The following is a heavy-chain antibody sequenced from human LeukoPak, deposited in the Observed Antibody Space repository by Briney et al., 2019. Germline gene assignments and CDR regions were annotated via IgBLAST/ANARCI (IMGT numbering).Heavy chain of an antibody. D-gene: IGHD3-22*01. J-gene: IGHJ5*02. CDR2: ISSDGTNK. CDR3: AKNSDFDSSGLSP. Sequence: PGRSLGLSCAASGFTFTNYDMHWVRQAPGKGLERVALISSDGTNKYYADSVKGRFTISRDTSKNTVYLQMNSLRPEDTAVYYCAKNSDFDSSGLSPWGQGTLVTVSS. CDR1: GFTFTNYD. V-gene: IGHV3-30*18.